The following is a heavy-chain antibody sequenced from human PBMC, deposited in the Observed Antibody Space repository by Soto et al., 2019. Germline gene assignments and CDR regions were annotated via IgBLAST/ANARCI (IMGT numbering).Heavy chain of an antibody. CDR1: GFTFSSYA. CDR2: IDGSGGDT. Sequence: EVQLLESGGGLVQPGGSLRLSCAASGFTFSSYAMAWVRHAPGTGLEWVSGIDGSGGDTSFADSVKGRFSISRDNSKKLLYLPMNSLRAEDTARYYCAKEMVAAAYVDTSPFDFWGQGTLVTVSS. CDR3: AKEMVAAAYVDTSPFDF. J-gene: IGHJ4*02. V-gene: IGHV3-23*01. D-gene: IGHD2-15*01.